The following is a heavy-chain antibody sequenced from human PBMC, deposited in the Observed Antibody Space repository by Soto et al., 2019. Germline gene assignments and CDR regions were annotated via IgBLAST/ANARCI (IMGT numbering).Heavy chain of an antibody. CDR2: IYTSGST. D-gene: IGHD6-13*01. CDR1: GGSISSYY. J-gene: IGHJ6*02. CDR3: ARDTGSAASSSWEVISMDV. Sequence: SETLSLTCTVSGGSISSYYWSWIRQPAGKGLEWIGRIYTSGSTNYNPSLKSRVTMSVDTSKNQFSLKLSSVTAADTAVYYCARDTGSAASSSWEVISMDVWGQGTTVTSP. V-gene: IGHV4-4*07.